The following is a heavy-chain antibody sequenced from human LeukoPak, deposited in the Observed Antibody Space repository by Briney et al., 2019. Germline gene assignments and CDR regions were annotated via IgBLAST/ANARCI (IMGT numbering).Heavy chain of an antibody. CDR3: ARPGRKSTSPTDY. D-gene: IGHD2-2*01. Sequence: GASVKVSCKASGYTFTSYDINWVRQATAQGIEWMGWMNPNSGNTGYAQKFQGRVTMTRNTSISTAYMELSSLRSEDTAVYYCARPGRKSTSPTDYWGQGTLVTVSS. J-gene: IGHJ4*02. CDR2: MNPNSGNT. V-gene: IGHV1-8*01. CDR1: GYTFTSYD.